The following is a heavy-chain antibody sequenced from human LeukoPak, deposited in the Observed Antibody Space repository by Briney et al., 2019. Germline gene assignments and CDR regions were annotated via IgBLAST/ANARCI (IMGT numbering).Heavy chain of an antibody. CDR2: IYYSGST. CDR1: GGSFSGYY. D-gene: IGHD3-10*01. V-gene: IGHV4-30-4*01. Sequence: SETLSLTCAVYGGSFSGYYWSWIRQPPGKGLEWIGYIYYSGSTYYNPSLKSRVTISVDTSKNQFSLKLSSVTAADTAVYYCASLSISGEIDYWGQGTLVTVSS. J-gene: IGHJ4*02. CDR3: ASLSISGEIDY.